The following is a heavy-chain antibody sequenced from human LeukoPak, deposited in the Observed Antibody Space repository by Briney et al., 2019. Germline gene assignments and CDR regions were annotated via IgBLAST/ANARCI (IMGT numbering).Heavy chain of an antibody. CDR3: ARGVRGDNAFDI. Sequence: ASVTVSCKASGGTFSSYAISWVRQAPGQGLEWMGGIIPIFGTANYAQKFQGRVTITADESTSTAYMELSSLRSEDTAVYYCARGVRGDNAFDIWGQGTMVTVSS. J-gene: IGHJ3*02. CDR1: GGTFSSYA. CDR2: IIPIFGTA. D-gene: IGHD3-10*01. V-gene: IGHV1-69*13.